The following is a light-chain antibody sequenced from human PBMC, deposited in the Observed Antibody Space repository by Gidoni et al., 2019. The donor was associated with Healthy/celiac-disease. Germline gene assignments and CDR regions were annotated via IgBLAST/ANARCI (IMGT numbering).Light chain of an antibody. CDR1: SLRSYY. CDR3: NSRDSSGNHLV. Sequence: SSELPHDPAVSVALGQTVRITCQGDSLRSYYASWYQQKPGQAPVLVIYGKNNRPSGIPDRFSGSSSGNTAALTITGAQAEDEADYYCNSRDSSGNHLVFGGGTKLTV. J-gene: IGLJ2*01. V-gene: IGLV3-19*01. CDR2: GKN.